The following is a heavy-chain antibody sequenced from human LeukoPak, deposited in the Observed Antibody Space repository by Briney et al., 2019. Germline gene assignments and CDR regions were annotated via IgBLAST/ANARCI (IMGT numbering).Heavy chain of an antibody. CDR1: GFTVSSDS. J-gene: IGHJ3*02. D-gene: IGHD3-10*01. CDR2: IYSGGST. Sequence: GGSLRLSCTVSGFTVSSDSMSWVRQAPGKGLEWVSFIYSGGSTHYSDSVKGRFTISRDNSKNTLYLQMNSLRAEDTAVYYCARASITRVAFDIWGQGTMVTVSS. CDR3: ARASITRVAFDI. V-gene: IGHV3-53*01.